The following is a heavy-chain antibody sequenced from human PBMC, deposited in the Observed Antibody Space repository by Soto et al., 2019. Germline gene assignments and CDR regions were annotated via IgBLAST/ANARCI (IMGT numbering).Heavy chain of an antibody. D-gene: IGHD2-2*01. Sequence: KPSETLSLTCSVSGDSISSYFKNWIRQPPGKGLEWIGCIYDDGSTKYNPSLESRVTILLDTSKNEFSLRLRSVTSADTAVYYCVSSRSAIYGDAFDVWGQGTMVTVSS. J-gene: IGHJ3*01. V-gene: IGHV4-59*03. CDR2: IYDDGST. CDR1: GDSISSYF. CDR3: VSSRSAIYGDAFDV.